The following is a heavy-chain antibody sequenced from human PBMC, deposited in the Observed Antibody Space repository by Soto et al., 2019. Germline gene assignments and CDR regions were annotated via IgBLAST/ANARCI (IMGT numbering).Heavy chain of an antibody. CDR1: GYSFTDSY. Sequence: GALVKVSCKASGYSFTDSYIHWVRQAPGQGLEWLGWINPKSGGTSTAQKFQGWVTMTRDRSISTVYMELTRLRSDDTAVYFCARGHSTDCSNGVCSFFYNHEMDVWGQGTTVTVSS. CDR3: ARGHSTDCSNGVCSFFYNHEMDV. CDR2: INPKSGGT. D-gene: IGHD2-8*01. J-gene: IGHJ6*02. V-gene: IGHV1-2*04.